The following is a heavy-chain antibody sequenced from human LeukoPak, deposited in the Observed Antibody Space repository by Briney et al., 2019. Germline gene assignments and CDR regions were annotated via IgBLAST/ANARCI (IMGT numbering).Heavy chain of an antibody. V-gene: IGHV1-69-2*01. CDR2: VDPEDGET. CDR3: ATNIYYYDSSGYFDY. J-gene: IGHJ4*02. Sequence: ASVKVSCKVSGYTFTDYYMHWVQQAPGKGLEWMGLVDPEDGETIYAEKFQGRVAITADTSTDTGYMELSSLRSEDTAVYYCATNIYYYDSSGYFDYWGQGTLVTVSS. D-gene: IGHD3-22*01. CDR1: GYTFTDYY.